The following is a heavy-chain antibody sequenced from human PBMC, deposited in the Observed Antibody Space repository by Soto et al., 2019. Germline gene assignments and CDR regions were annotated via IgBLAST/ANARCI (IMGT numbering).Heavy chain of an antibody. D-gene: IGHD3-16*01. Sequence: QVQLIQSGAELKRPGSSVKVSCKASGDTFSSYSITWLRQAPGQRLEWMGGIITICAKPTYAQKFQGRVAITADDSTLPVYMELTTLTSEATAVYYCARGPGIGDYFYIWGQATPLSVSP. CDR3: ARGPGIGDYFYI. CDR2: IITICAKP. V-gene: IGHV1-69*01. CDR1: GDTFSSYS. J-gene: IGHJ3*02.